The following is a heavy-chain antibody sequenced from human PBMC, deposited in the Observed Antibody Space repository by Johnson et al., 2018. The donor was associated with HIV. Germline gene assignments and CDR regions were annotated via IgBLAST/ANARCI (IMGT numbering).Heavy chain of an antibody. CDR2: INSNGSST. CDR1: GFTVSSNY. J-gene: IGHJ3*02. Sequence: VQLVESGGGLVQPGGSLRLSCAASGFTVSSNYMSWVRQAPGKGLELVSRINSNGSSTSYADSVKGRFTISRDNAKNTLYLQMNSLRAEDTAVYYCARASGLTYYYDSSGYGGDAFDIWGQGTMVTVSS. V-gene: IGHV3-74*02. D-gene: IGHD3-22*01. CDR3: ARASGLTYYYDSSGYGGDAFDI.